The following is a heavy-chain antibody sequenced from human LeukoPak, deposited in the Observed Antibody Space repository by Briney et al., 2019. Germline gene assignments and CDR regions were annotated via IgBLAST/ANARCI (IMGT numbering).Heavy chain of an antibody. CDR3: ARDRASGYSDFDY. CDR2: INPNSGGT. Sequence: ASVKVSCKASGYTFTGYYMHWARQAPGQGLEWMGWINPNSGGTNYAQKFQGRVTMTRDTSISTAYMELSRLRSDDTAVYYCARDRASGYSDFDYWGQGTLVTVSS. CDR1: GYTFTGYY. D-gene: IGHD3-3*01. J-gene: IGHJ4*02. V-gene: IGHV1-2*02.